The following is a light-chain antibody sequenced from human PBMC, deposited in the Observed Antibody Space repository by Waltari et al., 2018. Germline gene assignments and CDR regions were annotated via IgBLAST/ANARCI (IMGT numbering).Light chain of an antibody. CDR1: QSVSSSY. CDR3: QQYGSSRT. Sequence: IVLTQSPATLSLSPGARATLSCRASQSVSSSYLALYQQKPGQPPRLLIYGASSRATGIPDRFSGSGSGTDFTLTISRLEPEDFAVYYCQQYGSSRTFGQGTKLEIK. V-gene: IGKV3-20*01. CDR2: GAS. J-gene: IGKJ2*01.